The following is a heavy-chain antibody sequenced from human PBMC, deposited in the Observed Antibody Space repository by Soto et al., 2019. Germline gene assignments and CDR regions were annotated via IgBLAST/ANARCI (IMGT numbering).Heavy chain of an antibody. Sequence: GGSLRLSCAASGFTFSNYGMHWVRQAPGKGLEWVALIWYDGSNEYYADSVKGRFTIARDTSKTTLYLQLNSLRVEDTALYYCARARYSRASPPRADNHYAMDVWGQGTTVTVSS. CDR2: IWYDGSNE. CDR3: ARARYSRASPPRADNHYAMDV. D-gene: IGHD3-22*01. V-gene: IGHV3-33*01. J-gene: IGHJ6*02. CDR1: GFTFSNYG.